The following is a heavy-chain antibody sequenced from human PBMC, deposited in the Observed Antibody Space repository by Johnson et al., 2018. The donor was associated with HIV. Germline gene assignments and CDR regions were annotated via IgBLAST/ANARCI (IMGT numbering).Heavy chain of an antibody. D-gene: IGHD7-27*01. CDR2: ISYDGSKT. CDR3: AKLGRALFDGFDI. Sequence: QVQLVESGGGVVQPGGSLRLSCVASGFTFSNYGMHWVRQAPGKGLAWVAFISYDGSKTYYADSVKGRFTISRDNSQKTLYLQMNSLRAEDTAVYYCAKLGRALFDGFDIWGQGTMVTVSS. CDR1: GFTFSNYG. V-gene: IGHV3-30*02. J-gene: IGHJ3*02.